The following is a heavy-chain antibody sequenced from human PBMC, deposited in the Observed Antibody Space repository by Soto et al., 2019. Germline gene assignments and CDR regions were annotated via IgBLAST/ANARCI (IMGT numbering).Heavy chain of an antibody. Sequence: QVQLAQSGAEVKKPGASVKVSCKASGYTFTSYGISWVRQAPGQGLEWMGWISAYNGNTNYAQKLQGRVTMTTDTSKGTAYMELRSLRSDDTAVYYCARDGGIAVAGEGLFDYWGQGTLVTVSS. CDR2: ISAYNGNT. J-gene: IGHJ4*02. V-gene: IGHV1-18*01. CDR1: GYTFTSYG. CDR3: ARDGGIAVAGEGLFDY. D-gene: IGHD6-19*01.